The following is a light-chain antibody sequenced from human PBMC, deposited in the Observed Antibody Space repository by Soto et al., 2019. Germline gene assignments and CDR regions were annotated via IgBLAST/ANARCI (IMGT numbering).Light chain of an antibody. CDR3: SSYTTSGTLV. V-gene: IGLV2-14*01. CDR2: EVS. Sequence: QSALTQPASVSGSPGQSITISCTGTSSDVGSYNYVSWYQHHPGKAPKLMIYEVSNRPSGVSNRFSGSKSGNTASLTISGLKAEDEAAYYCSSYTTSGTLVFGGGTKLTVL. CDR1: SSDVGSYNY. J-gene: IGLJ3*02.